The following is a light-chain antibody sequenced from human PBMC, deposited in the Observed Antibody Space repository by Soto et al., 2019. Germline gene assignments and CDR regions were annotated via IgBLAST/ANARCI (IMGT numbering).Light chain of an antibody. V-gene: IGLV2-11*01. J-gene: IGLJ3*02. Sequence: QSALTQPRSVSGSPGQSVTISCTGTNSDIGNYNYVSWYQQHPGKAPKVMIYDVSKRPSGVPDRFSGSKSGNTASLTISGLQAEDEADYYCCSYAGSYTWVFGGGTKLTVL. CDR1: NSDIGNYNY. CDR2: DVS. CDR3: CSYAGSYTWV.